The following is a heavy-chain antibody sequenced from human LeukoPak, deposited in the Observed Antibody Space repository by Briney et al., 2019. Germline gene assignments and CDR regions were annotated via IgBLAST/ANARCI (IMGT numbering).Heavy chain of an antibody. CDR1: GFTFRHYS. V-gene: IGHV3-21*01. CDR2: ISSSSAYT. Sequence: GGSLRLSCAASGFTFRHYSLNWVRQSPRKGLEWVSSISSSSAYTYYADSVKGRFTISRDNAKNSLYLQMNSLRAEDTAVYYCARSDFFDYWGQGTLVTVSS. CDR3: ARSDFFDY. J-gene: IGHJ4*02.